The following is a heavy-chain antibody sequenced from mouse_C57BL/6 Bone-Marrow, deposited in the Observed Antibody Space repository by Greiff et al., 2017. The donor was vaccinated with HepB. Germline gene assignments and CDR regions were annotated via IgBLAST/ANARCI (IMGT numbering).Heavy chain of an antibody. D-gene: IGHD1-1*01. Sequence: QVQLQQSGAELARPGASVKLSCKASGYTFTSYGISWVKQRTGQGLEWIGETYPRSGNTYYNEKFKGKATLTADKSSSTAYMELRSLTSEDSAVYVCARLSSYAIDYRGQGTSVTVAS. J-gene: IGHJ4*01. CDR3: ARLSSYAIDY. CDR1: GYTFTSYG. CDR2: TYPRSGNT. V-gene: IGHV1-81*01.